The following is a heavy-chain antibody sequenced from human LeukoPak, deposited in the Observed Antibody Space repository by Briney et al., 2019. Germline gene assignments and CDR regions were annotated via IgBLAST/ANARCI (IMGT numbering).Heavy chain of an antibody. J-gene: IGHJ4*02. CDR2: IYYSGST. V-gene: IGHV4-59*08. CDR1: GDSISSYY. CDR3: ARYGSATIARFDY. Sequence: SETLSLTCTVSGDSISSYYWSWIRQPPGKGREWIGYIYYSGSTIYNPSLKSRVTISVDTSKNQFSLNLTSVTAADTAVYYCARYGSATIARFDYWGQGTLVTVSS. D-gene: IGHD5-24*01.